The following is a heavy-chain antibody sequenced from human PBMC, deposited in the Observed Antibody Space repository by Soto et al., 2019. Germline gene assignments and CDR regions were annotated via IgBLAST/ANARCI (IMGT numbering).Heavy chain of an antibody. CDR1: GFTFSSYS. Sequence: GGSLRLSCAASGFTFSSYSMNWVRQAPGKGLEWVSAISSSGSYIYYADSAKGRFTISRDNAKNSLYLQMNSLRAEDTAVYYCARDRGRDDSFFQHWGQGTLVTVSS. CDR2: ISSSGSYI. D-gene: IGHD3-9*01. CDR3: ARDRGRDDSFFQH. J-gene: IGHJ1*01. V-gene: IGHV3-21*01.